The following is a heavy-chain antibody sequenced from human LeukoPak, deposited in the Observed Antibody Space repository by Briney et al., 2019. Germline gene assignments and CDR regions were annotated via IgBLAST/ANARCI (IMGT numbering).Heavy chain of an antibody. CDR1: GGTLSSYA. CDR3: ASGSPGYSSSWQPDAFHI. V-gene: IGHV1-69*05. CDR2: IIPIFGTA. D-gene: IGHD6-13*01. J-gene: IGHJ3*02. Sequence: SVKVSCKASGGTLSSYAISWVRPAPGQGLEWMGGIIPIFGTANYAQKFQGRVTITTDESTSAAYMELNSLRSEDTAVYFCASGSPGYSSSWQPDAFHIWGQGTMVTVSS.